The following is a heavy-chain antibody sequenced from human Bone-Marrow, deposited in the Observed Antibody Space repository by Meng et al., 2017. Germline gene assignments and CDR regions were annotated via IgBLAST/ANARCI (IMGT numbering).Heavy chain of an antibody. V-gene: IGHV4-31*03. CDR1: GGSISRGGYY. CDR2: VYYSGTT. Sequence: QVQLQESGPGLVKPSQTLSLTCTVSGGSISRGGYYWSWIRQRPGKGLEWIGYVYYSGTTDYNPSLKSRVTISADTSKNQFSLKLSAVTAADTAVYYCASTYYYDSTGPNWFGPWGQGTLVTVSS. CDR3: ASTYYYDSTGPNWFGP. D-gene: IGHD3-22*01. J-gene: IGHJ5*02.